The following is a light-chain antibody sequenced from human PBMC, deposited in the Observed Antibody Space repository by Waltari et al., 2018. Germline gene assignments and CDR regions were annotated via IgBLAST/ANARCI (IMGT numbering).Light chain of an antibody. V-gene: IGKV3-20*01. CDR1: QSVSSSY. CDR3: QHYGGSPRT. J-gene: IGKJ3*01. CDR2: GAS. Sequence: EIVLTQSPGTLSLSPGERATLSCRASQSVSSSYVAWYQQKPGQAPRLLIYGASSRATGIPDRFSGSGSGTDFTLTISRLEPEDFAVYFCQHYGGSPRTFGPGAKVDFK.